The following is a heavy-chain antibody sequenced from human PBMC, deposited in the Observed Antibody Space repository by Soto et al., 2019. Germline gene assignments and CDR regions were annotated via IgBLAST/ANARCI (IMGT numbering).Heavy chain of an antibody. CDR2: IYWDDDK. J-gene: IGHJ5*02. D-gene: IGHD3-10*01. V-gene: IGHV2-5*02. CDR3: AHRRSLLWFGELFAVNNWFDP. CDR1: GFSLSTSGVG. Sequence: QITLKESGPTLVKPTQTLTLTCTFSGFSLSTSGVGVGWIRQPPGKALEWLALIYWDDDKRYSPSLKSRLTITKDPLKXXVXLXXTNMDPVDTDTYYCAHRRSLLWFGELFAVNNWFDPWGQGTLVTVSS.